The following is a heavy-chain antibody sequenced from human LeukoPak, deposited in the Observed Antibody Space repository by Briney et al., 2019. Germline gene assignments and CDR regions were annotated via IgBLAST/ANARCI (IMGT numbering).Heavy chain of an antibody. V-gene: IGHV3-9*03. Sequence: GGSLRLSCAASGFTFNAFAMHWARQLPGKGLEWVSGINGNSAAIGYAASVKGRFTISRDNAKNSLYLQMNSLRPEDMGLYYCAKDIGPQVGIDWYFDLWGRGTLVTVSS. J-gene: IGHJ2*01. D-gene: IGHD2-21*01. CDR3: AKDIGPQVGIDWYFDL. CDR2: INGNSAAI. CDR1: GFTFNAFA.